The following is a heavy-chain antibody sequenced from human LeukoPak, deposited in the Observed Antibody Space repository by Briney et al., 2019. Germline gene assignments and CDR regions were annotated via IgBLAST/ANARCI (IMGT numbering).Heavy chain of an antibody. D-gene: IGHD6-19*01. CDR1: GFTFSTYS. CDR2: ISSSSSTI. CDR3: AKDAIAVADYYFDY. J-gene: IGHJ4*02. Sequence: PGRSLRLSCAASGFTFSTYSMNWVRQAPGKGLEWVSYISSSSSTIYYADSVKGRFTISRDNAKNSLYLQMNSLRAEDTAVYYCAKDAIAVADYYFDYWGQGTLVTVSS. V-gene: IGHV3-48*01.